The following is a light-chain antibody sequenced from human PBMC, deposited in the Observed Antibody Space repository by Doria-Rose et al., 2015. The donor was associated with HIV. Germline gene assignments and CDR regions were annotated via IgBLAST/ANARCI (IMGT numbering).Light chain of an antibody. Sequence: DIRMTQSPSTLSASVGDSVTFTCRASQSITRWFAWYQQKPGKAPKLLIYKASLLESGVPSRFSGSGSGTEFTLTISSLQPDDFATYYCQQYNSYSPWTFGPGTKLEIK. V-gene: IGKV1-5*03. CDR2: KAS. J-gene: IGKJ2*02. CDR3: QQYNSYSPWT. CDR1: QSITRW.